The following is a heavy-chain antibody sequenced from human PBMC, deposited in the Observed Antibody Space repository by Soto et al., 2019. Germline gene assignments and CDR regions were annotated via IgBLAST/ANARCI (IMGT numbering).Heavy chain of an antibody. Sequence: QVQLVQSGAEVKKPGSSVKVSCKASGGTFSSYAISWVRQSPGQGLEWMGGIIPIFGTANYAQKFQGRVTITADEYTSTAYMELSSLRSEDTAVYYCARDGEYYYDSSGYVERALRGGIDVWGQGTTVTVSS. CDR1: GGTFSSYA. D-gene: IGHD3-22*01. V-gene: IGHV1-69*01. J-gene: IGHJ6*02. CDR2: IIPIFGTA. CDR3: ARDGEYYYDSSGYVERALRGGIDV.